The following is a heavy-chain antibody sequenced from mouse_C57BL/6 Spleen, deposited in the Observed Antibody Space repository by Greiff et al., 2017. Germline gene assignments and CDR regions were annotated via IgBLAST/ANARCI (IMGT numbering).Heavy chain of an antibody. D-gene: IGHD2-4*01. V-gene: IGHV1-64*01. CDR2: IHPNSGST. J-gene: IGHJ4*01. Sequence: QVQLQQPGAELVKPGASVKLSCKASGYTFTSYWMHWVKQRPGQGLEWIGMIHPNSGSTNYNEKFKSKATLTVDKSSSTAYMQLSSLTSEDSAVYYCARGALDYDGGDYYAMDYWGQGTSVTVSS. CDR3: ARGALDYDGGDYYAMDY. CDR1: GYTFTSYW.